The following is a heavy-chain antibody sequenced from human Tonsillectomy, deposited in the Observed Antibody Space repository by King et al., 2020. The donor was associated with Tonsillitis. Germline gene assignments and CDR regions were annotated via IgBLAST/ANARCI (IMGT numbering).Heavy chain of an antibody. V-gene: IGHV4-34*01. CDR1: GGSFSGYY. D-gene: IGHD6-19*01. Sequence: VQLQQWGAGLLKPSETLSLTCAVYGGSFSGYYWSWIRQPPGKGLEWIGEINHSGSTNYNPSLKSRVTISVDTSKNQFSLKLSSVTAADTAVYYCARVSGWYARTLDYWGQGTLVTVSS. CDR3: ARVSGWYARTLDY. CDR2: INHSGST. J-gene: IGHJ4*02.